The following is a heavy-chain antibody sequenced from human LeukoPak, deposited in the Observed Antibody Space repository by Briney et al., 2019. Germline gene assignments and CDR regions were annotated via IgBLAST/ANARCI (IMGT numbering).Heavy chain of an antibody. CDR3: AREPARLLSGFDY. CDR2: IKQDGSEK. CDR1: GFTFSDYY. D-gene: IGHD5-18*01. Sequence: GGSLRLSCAASGFTFSDYYMSWIRQAPGKGLEWVANIKQDGSEKYYVDSVKGRFTISRDNAKNSLYLQMNSLRAEDTAVYYCAREPARLLSGFDYWGQGTLVTVSS. J-gene: IGHJ4*02. V-gene: IGHV3-7*01.